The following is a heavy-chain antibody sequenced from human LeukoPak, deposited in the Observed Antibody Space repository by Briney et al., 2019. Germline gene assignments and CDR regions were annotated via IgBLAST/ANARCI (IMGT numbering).Heavy chain of an antibody. CDR2: INHSGST. J-gene: IGHJ6*02. Sequence: PSETLSLTCAVYGGSFSGYYWSWIRQPPGKGLELIGEINHSGSTNYNPSLKSRVTISVDTSKNQFSLKLSSVTAADTAVYYCARVQWLRSLYYYYGMDVWGQGTTVTVSS. CDR1: GGSFSGYY. V-gene: IGHV4-34*01. D-gene: IGHD5-12*01. CDR3: ARVQWLRSLYYYYGMDV.